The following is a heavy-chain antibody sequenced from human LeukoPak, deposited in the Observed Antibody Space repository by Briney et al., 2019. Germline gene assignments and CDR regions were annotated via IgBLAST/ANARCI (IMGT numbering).Heavy chain of an antibody. Sequence: GESLKISCKASGYTFTSYGISWVRQAPGQGLEWMGWISAYNGNTNYAQKLQGRLTMTTDTSTSTAYMELRSLRSDDTAVYYCASGALPDYYDSSGYYPSLDYWGQGTLVTVSS. CDR1: GYTFTSYG. J-gene: IGHJ4*02. V-gene: IGHV1-18*01. D-gene: IGHD3-22*01. CDR2: ISAYNGNT. CDR3: ASGALPDYYDSSGYYPSLDY.